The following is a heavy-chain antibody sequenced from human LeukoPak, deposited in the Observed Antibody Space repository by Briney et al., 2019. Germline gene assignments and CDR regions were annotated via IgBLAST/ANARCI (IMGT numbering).Heavy chain of an antibody. D-gene: IGHD3-9*01. CDR2: INHSGST. CDR1: GGSFSGYY. Sequence: PSETLSLTCAVYGGSFSGYYWSWIRQPPGKGLEWIGEINHSGSTNYNPSLKSRVTISVDTSKNQFSLKLSSVTAADTAVYYCARHFPNAYTYYDILTGVNWFDPWGQGTLVTVSS. V-gene: IGHV4-34*01. CDR3: ARHFPNAYTYYDILTGVNWFDP. J-gene: IGHJ5*02.